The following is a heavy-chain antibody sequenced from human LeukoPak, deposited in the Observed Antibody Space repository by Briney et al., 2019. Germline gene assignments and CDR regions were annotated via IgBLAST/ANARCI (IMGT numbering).Heavy chain of an antibody. CDR2: INHSGST. CDR1: GGSFSGYY. CDR3: ASSTGSLGATGSSFDY. Sequence: PSETLSLTCAVYGGSFSGYYWSWIRQPPGKGLEWIGEINHSGSTNYNPSLKSRVTISVDTSKNQFSLKLSSVTAADTAVYYCASSTGSLGATGSSFDYWGQGTLSPSPQ. V-gene: IGHV4-34*01. D-gene: IGHD1-26*01. J-gene: IGHJ4*02.